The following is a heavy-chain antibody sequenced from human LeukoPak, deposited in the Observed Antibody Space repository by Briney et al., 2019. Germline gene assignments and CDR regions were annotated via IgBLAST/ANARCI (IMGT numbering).Heavy chain of an antibody. CDR1: GGTFSSYA. CDR2: IIPIFGTA. V-gene: IGHV1-69*01. Sequence: GASVKVSCKASGGTFSSYAISWVRQAPGQGLEWMGGIIPIFGTANYAQKFQGRVTITADESTSTAYMELSSLRSEDTAVYYCARYVYDSDPDAFDIWGQGTMVTVSS. D-gene: IGHD3-22*01. CDR3: ARYVYDSDPDAFDI. J-gene: IGHJ3*02.